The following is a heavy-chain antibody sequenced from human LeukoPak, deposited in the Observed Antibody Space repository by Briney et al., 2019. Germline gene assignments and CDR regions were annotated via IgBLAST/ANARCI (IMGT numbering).Heavy chain of an antibody. J-gene: IGHJ4*02. D-gene: IGHD4-17*01. CDR1: GFTFSRHG. Sequence: PGRSLRLSCAASGFTFSRHGMHWVRQAPGKGLEWVAVIWYDGSNKYYADSVKGRFTISRDSSKNTLYLQMNSLRAEDTAVYYCARDAYGDYYFDYWGQGILVTVSS. CDR3: ARDAYGDYYFDY. V-gene: IGHV3-33*01. CDR2: IWYDGSNK.